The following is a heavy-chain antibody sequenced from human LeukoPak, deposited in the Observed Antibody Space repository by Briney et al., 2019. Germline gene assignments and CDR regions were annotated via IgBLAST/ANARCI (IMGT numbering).Heavy chain of an antibody. CDR2: IKQDGSEK. D-gene: IGHD5-18*01. Sequence: PGGSLRLSCAASGFMFSSYWMSWVCQAPGKGLEWVVNIKQDGSEKYYVDSGKGRFTISRDNAKNSLYLQMNSLRAEDTAVYYCARASPERGYSYGPLDNYFDYWGQGTLVTVSS. CDR3: ARASPERGYSYGPLDNYFDY. CDR1: GFMFSSYW. V-gene: IGHV3-7*01. J-gene: IGHJ4*02.